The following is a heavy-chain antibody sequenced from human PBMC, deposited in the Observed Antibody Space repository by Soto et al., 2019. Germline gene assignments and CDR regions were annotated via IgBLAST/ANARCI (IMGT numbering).Heavy chain of an antibody. J-gene: IGHJ4*02. CDR3: ASHGTWIIVGAMYYFDY. CDR2: IYYSGST. D-gene: IGHD1-26*01. V-gene: IGHV4-39*01. Sequence: SETLSLTCTVSGGSISSSSYYWGWIRQPPGKGLEWIGSIYYSGSTYYNPSLKSRVTISVDTSKNQFSLKLSSVTAADTAVYYCASHGTWIIVGAMYYFDYWGQGTLVTVSS. CDR1: GGSISSSSYY.